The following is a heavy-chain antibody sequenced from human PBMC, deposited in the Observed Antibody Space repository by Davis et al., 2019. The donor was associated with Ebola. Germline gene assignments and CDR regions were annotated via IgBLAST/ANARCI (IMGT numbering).Heavy chain of an antibody. CDR1: GFTFSRYD. CDR3: ARSDDDSGYYYAENAFDI. Sequence: PGGSLRLSCAASGFTFSRYDMYWVRHTTGKGLEWVSAIGTAGDTYYPGSVKGRVAISRDNSKETLYLQINNLKTDDSGVYYCARSDDDSGYYYAENAFDIWGQGTMVTVSS. V-gene: IGHV3-13*01. J-gene: IGHJ3*02. D-gene: IGHD3-22*01. CDR2: IGTAGDT.